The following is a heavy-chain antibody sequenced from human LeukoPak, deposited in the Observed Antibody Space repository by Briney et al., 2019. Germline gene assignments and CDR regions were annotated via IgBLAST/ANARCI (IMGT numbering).Heavy chain of an antibody. V-gene: IGHV4-59*01. D-gene: IGHD5-12*01. CDR2: VYDNDIS. CDR1: GASIRSYF. J-gene: IGHJ3*02. Sequence: PSETLSLTCSVSGASIRSYFWSWIRQSPGKGLEWIGYVYDNDISNFNPSLESRVTILVDRSKSQFSLKMRSVTAADTAVYYCARGLVLATDDAFDIWGPGTMVTVSS. CDR3: ARGLVLATDDAFDI.